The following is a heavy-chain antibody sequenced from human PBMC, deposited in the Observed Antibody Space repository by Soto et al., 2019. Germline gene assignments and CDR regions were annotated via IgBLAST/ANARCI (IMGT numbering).Heavy chain of an antibody. CDR2: INPNSGGT. Sequence: ASVKVSCKASGYMFTGYHLHWVRQAPGQGLEWMGWINPNSGGTNYPQKFQGRVTMTRDTSISTAYMELTRMRSDDTAVYYCAGRGFCGSECYYRYFDLWGRGTLVTVSS. CDR3: AGRGFCGSECYYRYFDL. CDR1: GYMFTGYH. V-gene: IGHV1-2*02. J-gene: IGHJ2*01. D-gene: IGHD2-21*01.